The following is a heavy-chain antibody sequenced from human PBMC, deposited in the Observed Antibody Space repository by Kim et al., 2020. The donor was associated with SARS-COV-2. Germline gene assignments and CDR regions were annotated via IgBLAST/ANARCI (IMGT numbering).Heavy chain of an antibody. Sequence: SETLSLTCTVSGGSISSGGYYWSWIRQHPGKGLEWIGYIYYSGSTYYNPSLKSRVTISVDTSKNQFSLKLSSVTAADTAVYYCASQYYYGSGRHIRWYYFDYWGQGTLVTVSS. CDR1: GGSISSGGYY. D-gene: IGHD3-10*01. V-gene: IGHV4-31*03. CDR3: ASQYYYGSGRHIRWYYFDY. CDR2: IYYSGST. J-gene: IGHJ4*02.